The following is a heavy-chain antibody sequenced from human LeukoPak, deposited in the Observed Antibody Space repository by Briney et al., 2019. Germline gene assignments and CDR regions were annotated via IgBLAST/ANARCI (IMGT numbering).Heavy chain of an antibody. CDR3: ARVKGTYSRGAFDI. J-gene: IGHJ3*02. CDR2: IKQDGSEN. CDR1: GVTSSDYS. D-gene: IGHD1-26*01. Sequence: PGGSLRLSCAASGVTSSDYSMNWVRQTPGKGLEWVANIKQDGSENYYVDSVKGRFTISRDNAKNSLYLQMNSLRAEDTAVYYCARVKGTYSRGAFDIWGQGTMVTVSS. V-gene: IGHV3-7*01.